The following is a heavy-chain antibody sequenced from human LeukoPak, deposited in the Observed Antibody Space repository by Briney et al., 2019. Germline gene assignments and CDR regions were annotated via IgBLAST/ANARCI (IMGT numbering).Heavy chain of an antibody. J-gene: IGHJ6*02. CDR2: ISYSGST. V-gene: IGHV4-39*01. Sequence: SETLSLTCTVSGGSISNSNHCWGWIRQPPGKGLGWIGSISYSGSTYYNQSLKSRVSISVDTSKNQFSLKVTSVTAADTAVFYCARHYVDIRTVGASYYYYGLDAWGQGTTVTVSS. CDR3: ARHYVDIRTVGASYYYYGLDA. D-gene: IGHD3-16*02. CDR1: GGSISNSNHC.